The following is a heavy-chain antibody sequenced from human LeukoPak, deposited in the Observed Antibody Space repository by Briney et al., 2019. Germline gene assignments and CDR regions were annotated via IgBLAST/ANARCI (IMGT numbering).Heavy chain of an antibody. CDR3: ARGYSSVEPPVTSERYSSSWWAHLIPFAPPEAGYDGDY. J-gene: IGHJ4*02. CDR1: GFTFSDFW. D-gene: IGHD6-13*01. Sequence: PGGSLRLSCAASGFTFSDFWMHWVRQAPGKGLVWVSRINSGGTVTNYADSVKGRLTISRDNAKNTLYLQMNSLRAEDTAVYYCARGYSSVEPPVTSERYSSSWWAHLIPFAPPEAGYDGDYWGQGTLVTVSS. CDR2: INSGGTVT. V-gene: IGHV3-74*01.